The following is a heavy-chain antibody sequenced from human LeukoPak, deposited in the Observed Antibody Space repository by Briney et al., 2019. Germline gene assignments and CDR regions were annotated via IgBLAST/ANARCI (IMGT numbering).Heavy chain of an antibody. J-gene: IGHJ4*02. CDR2: IIPFLDTS. D-gene: IGHD1-26*01. CDR3: ARESGSSPSFDY. Sequence: SVKVSCKASGGTFSKYALSWVRQAPGQGLEWMGAIIPFLDTSNYPPKFQDRVTITTDESTSTAYMDLSSLRSDDTAVYYCARESGSSPSFDYWGQGTLVTVSS. CDR1: GGTFSKYA. V-gene: IGHV1-69*05.